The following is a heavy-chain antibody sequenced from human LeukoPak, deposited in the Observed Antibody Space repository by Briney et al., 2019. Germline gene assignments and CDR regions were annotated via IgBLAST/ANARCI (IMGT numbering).Heavy chain of an antibody. D-gene: IGHD2-15*01. Sequence: SETLSLTCTVSGGSISSYYWSWIRQPPGKGLEWLGYMYYSGSTNSNPSLKSRVTMSIDTSKNQFSLKLSSVTAADTAVYYCASDAAYFQRWGQGTLVTVSS. CDR3: ASDAAYFQR. CDR1: GGSISSYY. CDR2: MYYSGST. J-gene: IGHJ1*01. V-gene: IGHV4-59*01.